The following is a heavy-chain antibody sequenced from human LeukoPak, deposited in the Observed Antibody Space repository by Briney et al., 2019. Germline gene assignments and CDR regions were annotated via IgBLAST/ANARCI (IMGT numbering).Heavy chain of an antibody. CDR3: ARVVLGRRWLQTSYYYGMDV. V-gene: IGHV1-69*13. CDR2: IIPIYGTA. Sequence: ASVKVSCKASGGTFSSYAISWVRQAPGQGLEWMGGIIPIYGTANYAQKFQGRVTITADESTSTAYLELSSLTSEDTAVYYCARVVLGRRWLQTSYYYGMDVWGQGTTVTVSS. J-gene: IGHJ6*02. D-gene: IGHD5-24*01. CDR1: GGTFSSYA.